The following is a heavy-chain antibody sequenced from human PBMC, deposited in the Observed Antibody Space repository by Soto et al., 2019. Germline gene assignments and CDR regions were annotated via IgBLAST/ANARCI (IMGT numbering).Heavy chain of an antibody. Sequence: QVQLQESGPGLVKPSQTLSLICTVSGGSISSGGYYWSWIRQHPGKDLEWIGYIYNSGRTYYNPSLKSRVTIAVDTSKKQFSLRLSSVTAADTAVYYCARGGLDTIEGTSYFYGMDVWGQGTTVTVSS. J-gene: IGHJ6*02. CDR1: GGSISSGGYY. D-gene: IGHD5-12*01. V-gene: IGHV4-31*03. CDR2: IYNSGRT. CDR3: ARGGLDTIEGTSYFYGMDV.